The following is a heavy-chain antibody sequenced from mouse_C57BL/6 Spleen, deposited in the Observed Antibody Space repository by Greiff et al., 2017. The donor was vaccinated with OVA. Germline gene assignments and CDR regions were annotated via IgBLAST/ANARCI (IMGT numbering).Heavy chain of an antibody. J-gene: IGHJ2*01. CDR3: ARHRKGYYFDY. V-gene: IGHV5-9*01. CDR1: GFAFSSYT. Sequence: EVKLVESGGGLVKPGGSLKLSCAASGFAFSSYTMSWVRQTPEKRLEWVATISGGGGDTYYPGSVKGRFTISSDNAKNTLYLQMSSLRSEDTALYYCARHRKGYYFDYWGQGTTLTVSS. CDR2: ISGGGGDT.